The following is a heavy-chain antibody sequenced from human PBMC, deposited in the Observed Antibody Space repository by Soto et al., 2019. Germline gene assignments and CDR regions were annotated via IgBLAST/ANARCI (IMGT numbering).Heavy chain of an antibody. J-gene: IGHJ4*02. Sequence: SVQVSRTAPGYTSTGYYMHWVRQASGQCLEWMGLLKPNSGGTNYAQKFQGRFTMTREPSISTAYMELSRLRSDDTAVYYCARDPLPLYYWGQGTLVTTYS. CDR2: LKPNSGGT. CDR3: ARDPLPLYY. V-gene: IGHV1-2*02. CDR1: GYTSTGYY.